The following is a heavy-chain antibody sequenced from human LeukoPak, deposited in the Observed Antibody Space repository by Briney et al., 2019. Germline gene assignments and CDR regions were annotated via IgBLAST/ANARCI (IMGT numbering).Heavy chain of an antibody. CDR1: GFTFSSYA. J-gene: IGHJ4*02. Sequence: PGGPLILSCAAAGFTFSSYAMSWVRQAPGKGLEWVSAISGSGGSTYYAYSEKGLFTIARDNSKNTLYLQMNSLRAEDTAVYYCAKTYLPIVATTPFDYWGQGTLVTVSS. D-gene: IGHD5-12*01. CDR2: ISGSGGST. CDR3: AKTYLPIVATTPFDY. V-gene: IGHV3-23*01.